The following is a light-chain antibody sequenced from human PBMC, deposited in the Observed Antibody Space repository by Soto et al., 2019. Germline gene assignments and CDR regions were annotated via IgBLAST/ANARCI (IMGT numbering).Light chain of an antibody. J-gene: IGKJ5*01. CDR3: QQYGSSPVT. V-gene: IGKV3-20*01. Sequence: EIVLTQSPGTLSLSPGERATLSCRASQSVSSSYLAWYQQKPGQAPRLLIYGASSRATGIPDRFSGSGSGSDFTLTISRLEPEDFAVYFCQQYGSSPVTFGQGTRLEIK. CDR1: QSVSSSY. CDR2: GAS.